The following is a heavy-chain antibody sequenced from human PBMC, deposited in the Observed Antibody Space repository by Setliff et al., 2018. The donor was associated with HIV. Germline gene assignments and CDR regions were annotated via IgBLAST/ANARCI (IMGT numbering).Heavy chain of an antibody. CDR1: GFTFSSYS. D-gene: IGHD3-22*01. CDR2: IWYEGSNK. CDR3: AKAREYYYDSSGSEN. Sequence: PGGSLRLSCAASGFTFSSYSMHWVRQAPGKGLERVAVIWYEGSNKYYADSVKGRFTISRDNSKNTLYLQMNSLRANDTAVYYCAKAREYYYDSSGSENWGQGTLVTVSS. V-gene: IGHV3-33*06. J-gene: IGHJ4*02.